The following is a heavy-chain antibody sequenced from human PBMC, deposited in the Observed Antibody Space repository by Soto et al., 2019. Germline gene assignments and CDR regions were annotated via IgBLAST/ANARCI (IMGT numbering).Heavy chain of an antibody. D-gene: IGHD2-15*01. V-gene: IGHV4-4*02. Sequence: PSETLSLTCAVSSGSISSSNWWSWVRQPPGKGLEWIGEIYHSGSTNYNPSLKSRVTISVDKSKNQFSLKLSSVTAADTAVYYCARVPLVVAATSYYYYYMDVWGKGTTVTAP. CDR3: ARVPLVVAATSYYYYYMDV. J-gene: IGHJ6*03. CDR2: IYHSGST. CDR1: SGSISSSNW.